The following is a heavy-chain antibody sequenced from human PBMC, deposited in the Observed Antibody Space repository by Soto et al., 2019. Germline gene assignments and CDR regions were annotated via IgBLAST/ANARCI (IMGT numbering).Heavy chain of an antibody. CDR2: ISSSSSYI. V-gene: IGHV3-21*01. Sequence: GGSLRLSCAASGFTFSSYSMNWVRQAPGKGLEWVSSISSSSSYIYYADSVKGRFTISRDNAKNSLYLQMNSLRAEDTAVYYCARRQVGTQALFDYWGQGTLVTVSS. CDR1: GFTFSSYS. CDR3: ARRQVGTQALFDY. D-gene: IGHD1-26*01. J-gene: IGHJ4*02.